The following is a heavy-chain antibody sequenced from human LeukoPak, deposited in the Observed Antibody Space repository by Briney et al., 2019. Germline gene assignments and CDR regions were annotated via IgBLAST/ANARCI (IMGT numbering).Heavy chain of an antibody. V-gene: IGHV3-48*01. CDR2: ISSSSSTI. D-gene: IGHD2-2*01. Sequence: PGGSLRLSCAASGFTFRTSGMNWVRQAPGKGLEWVSYISSSSSTIYYADSVKGRFTISRGNAKNSLYLQMNSLRAEDTAVYYCASKGSTSYHWGQGTLVTVSS. CDR1: GFTFRTSG. J-gene: IGHJ5*02. CDR3: ASKGSTSYH.